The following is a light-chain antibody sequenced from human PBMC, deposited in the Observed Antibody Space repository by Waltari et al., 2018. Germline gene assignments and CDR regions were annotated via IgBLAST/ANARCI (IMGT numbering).Light chain of an antibody. V-gene: IGLV2-23*02. CDR3: CSYAGSSTPVI. CDR2: DVS. CDR1: SSDVGGYNY. Sequence: QSALTQPASVSGSPGPSITISCTGTSSDVGGYNYVSWYQQHPGKAPQFIIYDVSKRPSGVSNRFSGSKSGNTASLTISGLQAEDEADYYCCSYAGSSTPVIFGGGTKLTVL. J-gene: IGLJ2*01.